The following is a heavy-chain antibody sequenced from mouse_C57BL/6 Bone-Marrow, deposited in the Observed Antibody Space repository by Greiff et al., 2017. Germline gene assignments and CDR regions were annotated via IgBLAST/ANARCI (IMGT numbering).Heavy chain of an antibody. D-gene: IGHD1-1*01. Sequence: EVMLVESGGGLVKPGGSLKLSCAASGFTFSSYTMSWVRQTPEKRLEWVATISGGGVNTYYPDSVKGRFTISRDNAKNPLYLQMSSLRSEDTALYYCARPPTVVVPEYFDVWGTGTTVTVSS. V-gene: IGHV5-9*01. CDR3: ARPPTVVVPEYFDV. J-gene: IGHJ1*03. CDR1: GFTFSSYT. CDR2: ISGGGVNT.